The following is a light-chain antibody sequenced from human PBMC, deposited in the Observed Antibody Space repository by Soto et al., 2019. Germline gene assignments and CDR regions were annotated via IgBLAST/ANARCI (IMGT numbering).Light chain of an antibody. V-gene: IGKV3-20*01. J-gene: IGKJ1*01. CDR2: GAS. CDR3: QQYGSSQWT. CDR1: QIVRSSN. Sequence: EIVLTQSPGTLSLSPGERATLSCRASQIVRSSNLAWYQQKPGQAPRLLIYGASSRATGIPDRFSGSGSGTDFTLTISRLEPEDFAVYYCQQYGSSQWTFGQGTKVEIK.